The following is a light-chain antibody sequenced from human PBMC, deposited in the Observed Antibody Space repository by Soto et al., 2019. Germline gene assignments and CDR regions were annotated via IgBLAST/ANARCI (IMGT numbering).Light chain of an antibody. Sequence: EIVLTQSPGTLSLSPGERATLSCRASQSLRNNYLAWYQQKPGQTPRLLIHSASSRATGIPDRFSGSGSGTDFTLTISTLEPEDFAVDYCQQFNNSPLTFGGGTKVEIK. V-gene: IGKV3-20*01. J-gene: IGKJ4*01. CDR3: QQFNNSPLT. CDR1: QSLRNNY. CDR2: SAS.